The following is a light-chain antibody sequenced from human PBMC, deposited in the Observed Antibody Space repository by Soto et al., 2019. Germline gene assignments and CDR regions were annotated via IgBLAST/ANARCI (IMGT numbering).Light chain of an antibody. Sequence: DIQLTQSPASLSASVGDRVTFTCRTSQRISSNLHWYQQKPGKAPNLLIYVASYLQDGVPSRFSGGGSGAEFTLTISSLQPEDFATYYCQLSYGSSFTFDPGTRLNV. CDR3: QLSYGSSFT. CDR2: VAS. CDR1: QRISSN. V-gene: IGKV1-39*01. J-gene: IGKJ3*01.